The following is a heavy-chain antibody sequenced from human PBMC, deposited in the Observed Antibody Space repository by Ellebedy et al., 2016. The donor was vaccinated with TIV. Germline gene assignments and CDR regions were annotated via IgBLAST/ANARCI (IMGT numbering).Heavy chain of an antibody. V-gene: IGHV4-39*02. CDR1: GGSISSSPYH. Sequence: MPSETLSLTCTVSGGSISSSPYHWGWIRQPPGKGLEWIGSISYSGGTYYSPSLQSRVTISVDTSKNHFSLKLSSVTAADTAVYYCGWDCSSTSCRGGYWGRGTLVTVSS. CDR2: ISYSGGT. CDR3: GWDCSSTSCRGGY. D-gene: IGHD2-2*01. J-gene: IGHJ4*02.